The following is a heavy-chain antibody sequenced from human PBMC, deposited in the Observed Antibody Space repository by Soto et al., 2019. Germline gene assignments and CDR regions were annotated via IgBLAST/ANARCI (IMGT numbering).Heavy chain of an antibody. J-gene: IGHJ4*02. V-gene: IGHV3-23*01. D-gene: IGHD6-13*01. CDR3: AKDAIMVSSSFNYFDF. CDR1: GFIPSSYA. CDR2: ISGSGGAT. Sequence: GGSLRLSCVVSGFIPSSYAMSWVRQAPGKGLEWVSGISGSGGATSYADSVKGRFTIARDNSKNTLYLQMNSLSAEDTAIYYCAKDAIMVSSSFNYFDFWGQGALVTVSS.